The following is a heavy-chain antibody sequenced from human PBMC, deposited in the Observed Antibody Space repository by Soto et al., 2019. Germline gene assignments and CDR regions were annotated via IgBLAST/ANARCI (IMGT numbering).Heavy chain of an antibody. CDR1: GGSISSGGYS. J-gene: IGHJ4*02. Sequence: QLQLQESGSGLVKPSQTLSLTCAVSGGSISSGGYSWSWIRQPPGKGLEWIGYIYHSGGTYYNPXXXXXXXXXXXXXXXXXXXXXXXXXXXXXXXXXXXXXXXXXRYYWGQGTLVTVSS. CDR2: IYHSGGT. CDR3: XXXXXXXRYY. V-gene: IGHV4-30-2*01.